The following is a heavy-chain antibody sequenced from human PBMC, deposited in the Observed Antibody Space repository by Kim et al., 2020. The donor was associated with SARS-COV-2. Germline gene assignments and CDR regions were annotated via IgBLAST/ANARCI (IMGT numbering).Heavy chain of an antibody. Sequence: SETLSLTCTVSGGSISSSSYYWGWIRQPPGKGLEWIGSIYYSGSTYYNPSLKSRVTISVDTSKNQFSLKLSSVTAADTAVYYCAREPSRYPFDYWGQGTLVTVSS. CDR1: GGSISSSSYY. D-gene: IGHD6-13*01. V-gene: IGHV4-39*02. J-gene: IGHJ4*02. CDR3: AREPSRYPFDY. CDR2: IYYSGST.